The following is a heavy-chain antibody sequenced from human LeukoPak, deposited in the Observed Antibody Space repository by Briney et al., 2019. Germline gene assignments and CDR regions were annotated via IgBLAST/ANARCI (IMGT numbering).Heavy chain of an antibody. D-gene: IGHD6-19*01. CDR2: IWYDGSNK. J-gene: IGHJ4*02. Sequence: PGGSLRLSCAASGFTFSSYGMHWVRQAPGKGLEWVAVIWYDGSNKYYADSVKGRFTISRDNSKITLYLQMNSLRADDTAVYYCAKAGRGGVAGTGGGFDYWGQGTLVTVSS. V-gene: IGHV3-33*06. CDR1: GFTFSSYG. CDR3: AKAGRGGVAGTGGGFDY.